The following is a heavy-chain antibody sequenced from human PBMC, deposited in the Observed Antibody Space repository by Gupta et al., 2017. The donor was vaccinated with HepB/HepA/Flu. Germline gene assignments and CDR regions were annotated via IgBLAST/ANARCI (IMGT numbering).Heavy chain of an antibody. J-gene: IGHJ4*02. V-gene: IGHV3-30*18. CDR1: GFTFSSYG. D-gene: IGHD4-11*01. CDR2: ISSDGSNK. CDR3: AKRPLSAVTSGDFDY. Sequence: QVQLVESGGDVVQPGTSLRLSCAASGFTFSSYGTHWVRQAPGKGLEWMAFISSDGSNKYYADSVKGRFTISRDNSKNTLYLQMTSLRVEDTAVYYCAKRPLSAVTSGDFDYWGQGTLVTVSS.